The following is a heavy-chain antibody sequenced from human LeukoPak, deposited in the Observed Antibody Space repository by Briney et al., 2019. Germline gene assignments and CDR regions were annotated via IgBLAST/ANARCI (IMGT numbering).Heavy chain of an antibody. J-gene: IGHJ4*02. CDR1: GFTFSSHS. CDR2: ISGSGGST. V-gene: IGHV3-23*01. Sequence: GGSLRLSCAASGFTFSSHSMNWVRQAPGKGLEWVLAISGSGGSTYYADSVKGRFPITRDNSKNTLYLQMSSLRAEDTAVYYCATSRHVIINYFDHWGQGTLVTVSS. D-gene: IGHD3-10*01. CDR3: ATSRHVIINYFDH.